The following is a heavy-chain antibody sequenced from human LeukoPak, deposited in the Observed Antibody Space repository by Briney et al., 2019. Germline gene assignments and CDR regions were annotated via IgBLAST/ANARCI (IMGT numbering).Heavy chain of an antibody. D-gene: IGHD3-10*01. CDR1: GGSISNSNW. Sequence: SGTLSLTCDVSGGSISNSNWWSWVRQPPGKGLEWIGEIYHSGSTNYNPSLKSRVTMSVDKSKNQFSLKLSSVTAADTAVYYCPAPGTITVVRGVIITTSFDYWGQGTLVTVSS. CDR2: IYHSGST. CDR3: PAPGTITVVRGVIITTSFDY. J-gene: IGHJ4*02. V-gene: IGHV4-4*02.